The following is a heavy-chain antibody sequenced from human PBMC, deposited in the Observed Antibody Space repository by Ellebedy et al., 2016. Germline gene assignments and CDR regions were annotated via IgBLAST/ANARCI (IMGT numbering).Heavy chain of an antibody. CDR2: ISGPSTSV. D-gene: IGHD3-16*01. J-gene: IGHJ3*01. CDR1: GFTFKTYS. V-gene: IGHV3-21*01. Sequence: GGSLRLXXAASGFTFKTYSMNWVRQAPGKGLEWVASISGPSTSVFYADSVKGRFTISRDNAKNSLYLHMSSLRVVDTSVYFCVRDSESVAYFMDDAFDLWGQGTMVTVSS. CDR3: VRDSESVAYFMDDAFDL.